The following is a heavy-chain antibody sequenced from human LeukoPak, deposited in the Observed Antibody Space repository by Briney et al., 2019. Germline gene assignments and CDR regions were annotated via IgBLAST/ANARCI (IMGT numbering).Heavy chain of an antibody. Sequence: SETLSLTCTVSGDSITSGSWGWIRQTPGKGLEWIGNIYSTGTTSYNPSAKSRVTMSVDTSKNQFSLKLDSVTAADTAVYYCGRDSGFWLYWGQGTLVTVSS. CDR2: IYSTGTT. CDR3: GRDSGFWLY. D-gene: IGHD3-22*01. J-gene: IGHJ4*02. V-gene: IGHV4-39*07. CDR1: GDSITSGS.